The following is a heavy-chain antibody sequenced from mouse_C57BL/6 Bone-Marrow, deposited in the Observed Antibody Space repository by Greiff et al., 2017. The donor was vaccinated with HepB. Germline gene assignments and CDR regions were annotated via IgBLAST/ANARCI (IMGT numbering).Heavy chain of an antibody. D-gene: IGHD1-1*01. V-gene: IGHV1-64*01. CDR3: ASYYYGSSYEAY. CDR1: GYTFTSYW. J-gene: IGHJ3*01. CDR2: IHPNSGST. Sequence: QVQLQQPGAELVKPGAPVKLSCKASGYTFTSYWMHWVKQRPGQGLEWIGMIHPNSGSTNYNEKFKSKATLTVDKSSSTAYMQLSSLTSEDSAVYYCASYYYGSSYEAYWGQGTLVTVSA.